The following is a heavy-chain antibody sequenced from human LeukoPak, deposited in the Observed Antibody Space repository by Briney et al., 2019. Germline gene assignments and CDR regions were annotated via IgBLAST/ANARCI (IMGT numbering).Heavy chain of an antibody. D-gene: IGHD1-26*01. J-gene: IGHJ4*02. CDR1: GITFSSSW. Sequence: GGSLRLSCAASGITFSSSWMQWVRQAPGKGLVWVSRINADGSSTTYADSVKGRFTISRDNAKNTLYLQMNSLRVEDTAVYYCARVRSCAPSDYWGQGTLVTVSS. CDR3: ARVRSCAPSDY. V-gene: IGHV3-74*01. CDR2: INADGSST.